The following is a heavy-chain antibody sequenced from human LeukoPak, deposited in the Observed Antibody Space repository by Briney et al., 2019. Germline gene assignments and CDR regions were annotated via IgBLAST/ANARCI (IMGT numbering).Heavy chain of an antibody. J-gene: IGHJ4*02. Sequence: SVKVSCKASGGTFSSYAISWVRQAPGQGLEWMGGIIPIFGATNYAQRFQGRVTITADEATSTVYTELSSLRSEDTAVYYCARMQGYSYSDYWGQGTLVTVSS. CDR2: IIPIFGAT. CDR1: GGTFSSYA. V-gene: IGHV1-69*01. CDR3: ARMQGYSYSDY. D-gene: IGHD5-18*01.